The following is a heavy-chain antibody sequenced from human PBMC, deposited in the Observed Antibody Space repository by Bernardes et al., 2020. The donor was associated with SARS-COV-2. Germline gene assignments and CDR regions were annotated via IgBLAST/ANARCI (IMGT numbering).Heavy chain of an antibody. Sequence: GESLKISCKGSGYSFTSYWIGWVRQMPGKGLEWMGIIYPGDSDTRYSPSFQGQVTISVYKSINTAYLQWSSLKTSDTAMYYCAREARDGYIDYYYYGMDVWGQGTTVTVSS. CDR1: GYSFTSYW. D-gene: IGHD5-12*01. V-gene: IGHV5-51*01. CDR3: AREARDGYIDYYYYGMDV. CDR2: IYPGDSDT. J-gene: IGHJ6*02.